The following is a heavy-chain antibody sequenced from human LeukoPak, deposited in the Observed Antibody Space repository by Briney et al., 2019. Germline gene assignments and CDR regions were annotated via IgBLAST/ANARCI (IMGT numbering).Heavy chain of an antibody. Sequence: SETLSLTCTVPGGSISSSSYYWGWIRQPPGKGLEWIGSIYYSGSTYYNPSLKSRVTISSDTSKNQFSLKLSSVTAADTAVYYCARHVGGCSGGNCYSFGYFDCWGQGTLVTVSS. CDR3: ARHVGGCSGGNCYSFGYFDC. D-gene: IGHD2-15*01. CDR1: GGSISSSSYY. J-gene: IGHJ4*02. V-gene: IGHV4-39*01. CDR2: IYYSGST.